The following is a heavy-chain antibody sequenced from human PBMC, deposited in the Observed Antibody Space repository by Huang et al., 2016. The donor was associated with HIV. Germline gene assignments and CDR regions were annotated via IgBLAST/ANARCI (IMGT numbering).Heavy chain of an antibody. Sequence: QVQLVQSGAEVKKPGASVKVSCKASGYTFTSYGISWVRQAPGHGLEWMVWISAYNGNTNDAQKLQGRVTRTTDTSTSTAYMELRSRRSDDTAVYYCARDLRGVAVAGNAFDIWGQGTMVTVSS. CDR3: ARDLRGVAVAGNAFDI. V-gene: IGHV1-18*01. J-gene: IGHJ3*02. CDR2: ISAYNGNT. CDR1: GYTFTSYG. D-gene: IGHD6-19*01.